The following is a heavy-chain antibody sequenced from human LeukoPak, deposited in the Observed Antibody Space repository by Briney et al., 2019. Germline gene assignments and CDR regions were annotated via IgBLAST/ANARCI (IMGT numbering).Heavy chain of an antibody. CDR1: VGSISSYY. D-gene: IGHD1-1*01. V-gene: IGHV4-4*07. CDR3: ARDVRLKYVAFDI. Sequence: SETLSLTCTVSVGSISSYYWSWIREPAGKGLECIGRIYTSGSTNYNPSLKSRVTMSVDTAKNQFSLKLSSVTAADTAVYYCARDVRLKYVAFDIWGQGTMVTVSS. J-gene: IGHJ3*02. CDR2: IYTSGST.